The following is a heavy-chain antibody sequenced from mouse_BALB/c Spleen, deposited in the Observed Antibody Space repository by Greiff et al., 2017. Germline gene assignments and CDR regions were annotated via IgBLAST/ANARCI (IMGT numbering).Heavy chain of an antibody. CDR3: APIYDGYYWFAY. J-gene: IGHJ3*01. V-gene: IGHV14-3*02. Sequence: EVQLQQSGAELVKPGASVKLSCTASGFNIKDTYKHWVKQRPEQGLEWIGRIDPANGNTKYDPKFQGKATITADTSSNTAYLQLSSLTSEDTAVYYCAPIYDGYYWFAYWGQGTLVTVSA. D-gene: IGHD2-3*01. CDR1: GFNIKDTY. CDR2: IDPANGNT.